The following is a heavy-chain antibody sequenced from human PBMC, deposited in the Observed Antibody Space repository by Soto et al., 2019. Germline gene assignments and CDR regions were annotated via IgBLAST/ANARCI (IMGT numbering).Heavy chain of an antibody. CDR2: IRSKAYGGTT. CDR3: TREDSSGWPRYYYYYGMDV. CDR1: GFTFGDYA. Sequence: SLRLSCTASGFTFGDYAMSWVRQAPVKGLEWVGFIRSKAYGGTTEYAASVKGRFTISRDDSKSIAYLQMNSLKTEDTAVYYCTREDSSGWPRYYYYYGMDVWGQGTTVTVSS. J-gene: IGHJ6*02. D-gene: IGHD6-19*01. V-gene: IGHV3-49*04.